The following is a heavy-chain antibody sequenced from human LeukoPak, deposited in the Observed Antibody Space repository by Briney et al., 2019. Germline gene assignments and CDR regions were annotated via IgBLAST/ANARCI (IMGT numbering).Heavy chain of an antibody. CDR3: AREGAAAAPY. CDR1: GFTFSSYS. V-gene: IGHV3-21*01. D-gene: IGHD6-13*01. J-gene: IGHJ4*02. CDR2: VSSSSSYI. Sequence: GGSLRLSCAASGFTFSSYSMNWVRQAPGKGLEWVSAVSSSSSYIYYADSVKGRFTISRDNARNSLYLQMNSLRAEDTAMYYCAREGAAAAPYWGQGTLVTVSS.